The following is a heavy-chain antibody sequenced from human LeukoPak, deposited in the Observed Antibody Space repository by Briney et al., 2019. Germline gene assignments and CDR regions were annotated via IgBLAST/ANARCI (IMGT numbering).Heavy chain of an antibody. CDR1: GFTFSSYS. V-gene: IGHV3-21*01. D-gene: IGHD6-13*01. CDR3: ARGGYSSSWYQSPTDY. J-gene: IGHJ4*02. CDR2: ISSSSSYI. Sequence: AGGSLRLSCAASGFTFSSYSMNWVRQAPGKGLEWVSSISSSSSYIYYADSVKGRFTISRDNAKNTLYLQMNSLRAEDTAVYYCARGGYSSSWYQSPTDYWGQGTLVTVSS.